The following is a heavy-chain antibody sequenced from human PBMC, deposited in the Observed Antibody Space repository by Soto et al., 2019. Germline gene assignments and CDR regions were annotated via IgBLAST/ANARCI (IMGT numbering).Heavy chain of an antibody. Sequence: QVQLVQSGAEVKKPGSSVKVSCKASGGTFSSYAINWVRQAPGQGLEWMGGIIPIIGTPNYAQKFQGRVTLTADESTTTAYMELSSLRYEDTAVYYCARVYFKPGGMDVWGQGTAVTVSS. V-gene: IGHV1-69*01. CDR2: IIPIIGTP. CDR1: GGTFSSYA. J-gene: IGHJ6*02. CDR3: ARVYFKPGGMDV. D-gene: IGHD2-2*01.